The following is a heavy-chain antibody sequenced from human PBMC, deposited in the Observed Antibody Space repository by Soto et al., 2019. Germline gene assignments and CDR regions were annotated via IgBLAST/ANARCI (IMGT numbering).Heavy chain of an antibody. Sequence: EVQLLESGGGLVQPGGSLRLSCAASGFTFNNYAMTWVRQAPGKGLEWVSAISGGGDTTSYADSVKGRFTLSRDGSKNTLYLQMSSLRAEDTAIYYCAKGRGGSGSLTPRVDFWGQGTLVTVSS. V-gene: IGHV3-23*01. CDR1: GFTFNNYA. CDR3: AKGRGGSGSLTPRVDF. CDR2: ISGGGDTT. J-gene: IGHJ4*02. D-gene: IGHD3-10*01.